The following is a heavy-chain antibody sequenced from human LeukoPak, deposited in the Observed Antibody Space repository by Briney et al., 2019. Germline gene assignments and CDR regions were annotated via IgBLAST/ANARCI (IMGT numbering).Heavy chain of an antibody. CDR1: GFTFSSYW. CDR3: ASTRTSRLISKSDAFDI. CDR2: IKQGGSEK. Sequence: PGGSLRLSCAASGFTFSSYWMSWVRQAPGKGLEWVANIKQGGSEKYYVDSVKGRFAISRDNAKNSLYLQMNSLRAEDTAVYYCASTRTSRLISKSDAFDIWGQGTMVTVSS. D-gene: IGHD1-7*01. V-gene: IGHV3-7*01. J-gene: IGHJ3*02.